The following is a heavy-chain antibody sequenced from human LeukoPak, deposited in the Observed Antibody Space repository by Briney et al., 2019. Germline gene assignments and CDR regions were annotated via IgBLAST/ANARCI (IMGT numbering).Heavy chain of an antibody. Sequence: SETLSLTCTVSGGSISSRSYYWGWIRQPPGKGLEWIGSIYYSGSTYYNPSLKSRVTISVDTSKNQFSLKLSSVTAADTAVYYCARVSGSYSLDYWGQGTLVTVSS. CDR2: IYYSGST. V-gene: IGHV4-39*07. CDR3: ARVSGSYSLDY. D-gene: IGHD1-26*01. J-gene: IGHJ4*02. CDR1: GGSISSRSYY.